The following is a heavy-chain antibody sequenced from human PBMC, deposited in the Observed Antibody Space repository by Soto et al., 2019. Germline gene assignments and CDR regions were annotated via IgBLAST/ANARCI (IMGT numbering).Heavy chain of an antibody. CDR3: ARGGYSSGSDY. Sequence: QVQLVQSGAEVKKPGSSVKGSCKASGGTFSSYAISWVRQAPGQGLEWMGGIISIFGTAIYAQKFQGIVTITADESTRTAYMELSILRSEDSAVYYCARGGYSSGSDYWGQGTLVNVSS. V-gene: IGHV1-69*12. CDR1: GGTFSSYA. CDR2: IISIFGTA. J-gene: IGHJ4*02. D-gene: IGHD6-19*01.